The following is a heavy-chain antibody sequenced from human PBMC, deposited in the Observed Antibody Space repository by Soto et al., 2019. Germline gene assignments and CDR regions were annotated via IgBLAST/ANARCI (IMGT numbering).Heavy chain of an antibody. CDR1: GFTFSSYA. CDR2: ISGSGGST. Sequence: PVGSLRLSGAASGFTFSSYAMSWVRQARGKGLEWVSAISGSGGSTYYADSVKGRFTISRDNSKNTLYLQMNSLRAEDTAVYYCAKDRDILTGSDGYYYYGMDVWGQGTTVTAS. CDR3: AKDRDILTGSDGYYYYGMDV. J-gene: IGHJ6*02. D-gene: IGHD3-9*01. V-gene: IGHV3-23*01.